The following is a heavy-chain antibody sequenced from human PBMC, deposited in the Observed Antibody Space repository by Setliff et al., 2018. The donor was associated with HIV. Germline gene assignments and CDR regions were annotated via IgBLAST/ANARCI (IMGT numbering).Heavy chain of an antibody. CDR3: ARQFLDWSNDYYSRYYMDV. CDR1: GSTFTSYA. Sequence: ASVKVSCKASGSTFTSYAINWVRQAPGQGLEWLGWISAYNGNTHYAQRLQGRVTMTTDTSTRTAYMELRSLRSDDTAVYYCARQFLDWSNDYYSRYYMDVWGKGTTVTVS. CDR2: ISAYNGNT. D-gene: IGHD3-3*01. V-gene: IGHV1-18*01. J-gene: IGHJ6*03.